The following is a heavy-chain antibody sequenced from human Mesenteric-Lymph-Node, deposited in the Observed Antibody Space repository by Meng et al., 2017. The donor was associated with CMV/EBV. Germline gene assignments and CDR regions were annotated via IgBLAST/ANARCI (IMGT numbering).Heavy chain of an antibody. D-gene: IGHD2-2*01. CDR2: ISAYNGNT. CDR1: GYTFTSYC. Sequence: ASVKVSCKASGYTFTSYCISWLRQPPRQGLEGMGWISAYNGNTNYAQKLQGRVTMTTHTSTSTAYMGLRSLRSDDTAVYYCARDPRPDCSSTCCSLGYWGQGTLVTVSS. J-gene: IGHJ4*02. V-gene: IGHV1-18*01. CDR3: ARDPRPDCSSTCCSLGY.